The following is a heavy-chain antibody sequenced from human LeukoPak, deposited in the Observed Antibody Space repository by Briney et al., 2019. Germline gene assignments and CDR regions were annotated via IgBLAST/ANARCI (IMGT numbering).Heavy chain of an antibody. J-gene: IGHJ4*02. CDR1: GGSINSYY. Sequence: SETLSLTCTVSGGSINSYYWTWIRQPPRKGLEWIGYIYYSGSTNCNPSLKSRVTISVDTSKNQFSLKLSSVTAADTAVYYCARGVTDVHFDSWGQGALVTVSS. CDR2: IYYSGST. CDR3: ARGVTDVHFDS. V-gene: IGHV4-59*01. D-gene: IGHD4-23*01.